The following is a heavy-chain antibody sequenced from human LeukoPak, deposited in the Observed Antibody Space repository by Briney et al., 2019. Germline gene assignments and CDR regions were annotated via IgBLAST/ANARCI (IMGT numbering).Heavy chain of an antibody. Sequence: ASVKVSCKASGGTFSSYAISWVRQAPGQGLEWMGGIIPIFGTANYAQKFQGRVTITADESTSTAYMELSSLRSEDTAVYYCARDLPDDYGDYPLGVNYWGQGTLVTVSS. D-gene: IGHD4-17*01. CDR1: GGTFSSYA. CDR2: IIPIFGTA. CDR3: ARDLPDDYGDYPLGVNY. V-gene: IGHV1-69*13. J-gene: IGHJ4*02.